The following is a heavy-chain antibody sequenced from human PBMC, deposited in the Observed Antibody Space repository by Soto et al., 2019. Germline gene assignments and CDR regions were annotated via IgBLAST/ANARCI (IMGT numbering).Heavy chain of an antibody. CDR1: GFTFSCYS. J-gene: IGHJ6*03. CDR2: ISSSSSYI. Sequence: PGGSLRLSCAASGFTFSCYSMNWVRQAPGKGLEWVSSISSSSSYIYYADSVKGRFTISRDNAKNSLYLQMNSLRAEDTAVYYCARDLSWGSNWYYYMDVWGKGTTVTVSS. V-gene: IGHV3-21*01. D-gene: IGHD7-27*01. CDR3: ARDLSWGSNWYYYMDV.